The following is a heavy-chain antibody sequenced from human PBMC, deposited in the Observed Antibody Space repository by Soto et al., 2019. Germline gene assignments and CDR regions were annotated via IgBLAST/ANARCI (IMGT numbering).Heavy chain of an antibody. Sequence: EVQLLESGGGLVQPGGSLRLSCAASGFTFSNSALRWVRQAPGKGLEWVSSITDSGVSTLYTDSVKGRFTISRDNSKNTLFVQMNSLRADDTAVEYCVAGEVFDYWGQGTLVTVSS. CDR3: VAGEVFDY. J-gene: IGHJ4*02. V-gene: IGHV3-23*01. CDR1: GFTFSNSA. CDR2: ITDSGVST. D-gene: IGHD3-16*01.